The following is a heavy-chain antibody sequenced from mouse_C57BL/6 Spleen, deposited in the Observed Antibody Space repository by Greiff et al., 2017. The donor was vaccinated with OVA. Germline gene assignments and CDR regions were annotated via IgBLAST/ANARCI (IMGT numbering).Heavy chain of an antibody. CDR3: ARAECRDYFDY. V-gene: IGHV1-50*01. CDR2: IGPSGSYT. J-gene: IGHJ2*01. D-gene: IGHD3-3*01. CDR1: GYTFTSYC. Sequence: LQQPGAELVKPGASVKLSCKASGYTFTSYCMSWVNQTPGQGLEWIGEIGPSGSYTYYNQNFKGKVTLTVDKSTNTVYMQISSLTSEYSAVYYCARAECRDYFDYWGQGTTLTVSS.